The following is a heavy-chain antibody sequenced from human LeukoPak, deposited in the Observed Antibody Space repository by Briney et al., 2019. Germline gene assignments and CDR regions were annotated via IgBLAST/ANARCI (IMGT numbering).Heavy chain of an antibody. V-gene: IGHV3-21*01. CDR3: ARWSPRGYYYDSSGPLGDY. J-gene: IGHJ4*02. CDR2: ISSSSSYI. CDR1: GFTFSSYS. D-gene: IGHD3-22*01. Sequence: GGSLRLSCAASGFTFSSYSMNWVRQAPGKGLEWVSSISSSSSYIHYADSVKGRFTISRDNAKNSLYLQMNSLRAEDTAVYYCARWSPRGYYYDSSGPLGDYWGQGTLVTVSS.